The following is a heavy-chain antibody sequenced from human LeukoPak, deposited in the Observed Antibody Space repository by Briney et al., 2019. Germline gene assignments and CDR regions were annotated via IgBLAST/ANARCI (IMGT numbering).Heavy chain of an antibody. V-gene: IGHV1-69*10. Sequence: ASVKVSCKASGGTFSSYAISWVRQAPGQGLEWMGGIIPILGIANYAQKFQGRVTITADKSTSTAYMELSSLRSEDTAVYYCARAISDSSGWSLYYGMDVWGQGTTVTVSS. CDR1: GGTFSSYA. CDR3: ARAISDSSGWSLYYGMDV. D-gene: IGHD6-19*01. J-gene: IGHJ6*02. CDR2: IIPILGIA.